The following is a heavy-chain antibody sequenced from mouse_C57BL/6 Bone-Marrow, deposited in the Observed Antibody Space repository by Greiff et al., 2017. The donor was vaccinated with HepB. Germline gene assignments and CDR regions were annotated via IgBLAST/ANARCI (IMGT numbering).Heavy chain of an antibody. D-gene: IGHD2-3*01. CDR2: ISDGGSYT. CDR1: GFTFSSYA. J-gene: IGHJ3*01. V-gene: IGHV5-4*01. CDR3: ARDGEGYYAWFAY. Sequence: EVKLMESGGGLVKPGGSLKLSCAASGFTFSSYAMSWVRQTPEKRLEWVATISDGGSYTYYPDNVKGRFTISRDNAKNNLYRQMSHLKSEDTAMYYCARDGEGYYAWFAYWGQGTLVTVSA.